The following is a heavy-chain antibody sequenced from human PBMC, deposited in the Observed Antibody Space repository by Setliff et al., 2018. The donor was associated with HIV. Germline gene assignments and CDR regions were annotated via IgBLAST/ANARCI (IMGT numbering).Heavy chain of an antibody. CDR3: ARVPPEYSSSSQAFDI. CDR1: GGSISSYY. V-gene: IGHV4-59*01. D-gene: IGHD6-6*01. J-gene: IGHJ3*02. CDR2: IYYSGST. Sequence: LSLTCTVSGGSISSYYWSWIRQPPGKGLEWIGYIYYSGSTNYNPSLTSRVTISVDTSKNKFSLKMRSVTAADTAVYYCARVPPEYSSSSQAFDIWGQGTKVTVSS.